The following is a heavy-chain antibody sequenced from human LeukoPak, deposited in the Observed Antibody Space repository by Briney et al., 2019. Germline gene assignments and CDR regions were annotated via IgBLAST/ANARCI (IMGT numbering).Heavy chain of an antibody. CDR1: GGSISSYY. J-gene: IGHJ3*02. CDR2: IYYSGST. V-gene: IGHV4-59*01. D-gene: IGHD3-3*01. Sequence: KPSETLSLTCTVSGGSISSYYWSWIRQPPGKGLEWIWYIYYSGSTNDNPSLKSRVTISVDTSKNQFSLKLSSVTAADTAVYYCARDLRSGYDFWSGYYLGAFDIWGQGTMVTVSS. CDR3: ARDLRSGYDFWSGYYLGAFDI.